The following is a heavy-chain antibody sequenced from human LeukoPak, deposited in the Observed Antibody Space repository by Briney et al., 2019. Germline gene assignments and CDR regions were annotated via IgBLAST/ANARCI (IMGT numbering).Heavy chain of an antibody. CDR1: GGSISTYY. J-gene: IGHJ6*03. D-gene: IGHD3-10*01. V-gene: IGHV4-4*07. CDR3: ARGYYGSGSHCCHMDV. Sequence: SETLSLTCTVSGGSISTYYWTWIRQPAGKGLEWIGHIYISGTTNYSPSLKSRVTISVDTSKNQFSLKLSSVTAADTAVYYCARGYYGSGSHCCHMDVWGKGTTITVS. CDR2: IYISGTT.